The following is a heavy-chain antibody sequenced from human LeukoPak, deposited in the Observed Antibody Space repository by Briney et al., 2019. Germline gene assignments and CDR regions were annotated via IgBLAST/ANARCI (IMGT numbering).Heavy chain of an antibody. CDR2: IYTCGST. Sequence: SQTLSLTCTVSGGSISSGIYYWSWIRQPAGKGLEWVGRIYTCGSTNYNPSLKSRVTISVDTSKTQFSLKLSSVTAADTAIYYCARESSIVVVPAAISGYFDYWGQGILVTVSS. CDR3: ARESSIVVVPAAISGYFDY. D-gene: IGHD2-2*01. CDR1: GGSISSGIYY. J-gene: IGHJ4*02. V-gene: IGHV4-61*02.